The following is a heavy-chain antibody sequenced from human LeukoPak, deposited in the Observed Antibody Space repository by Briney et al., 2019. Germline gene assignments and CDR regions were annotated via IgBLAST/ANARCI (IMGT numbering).Heavy chain of an antibody. Sequence: GGSLRLSCAASGFTFSSYAMSWVRQPPGKGLEWVSVISGSDSSTYYADSVKGRFTISRDNSKNTLYLQMNSLRAEDTAVYYCARARQMRWELSGEKDAFDIWGQGTMVTVSS. V-gene: IGHV3-23*01. CDR2: ISGSDSST. J-gene: IGHJ3*02. CDR3: ARARQMRWELSGEKDAFDI. D-gene: IGHD1-26*01. CDR1: GFTFSSYA.